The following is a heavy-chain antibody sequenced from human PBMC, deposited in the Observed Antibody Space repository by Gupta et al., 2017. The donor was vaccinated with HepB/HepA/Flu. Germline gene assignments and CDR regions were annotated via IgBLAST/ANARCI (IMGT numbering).Heavy chain of an antibody. Sequence: QVQLVESGGGVVQPGTSVSLSCAASGFTFSSYGMYWVRQAPGKGLEWVAAISYDGSNKYYVDSVKGRFTISRDNSKKTLSLQMNSLRVEDTAVYYCAKDRRGVVVTAILGYWGQGTLVTVSS. J-gene: IGHJ4*02. CDR3: AKDRRGVVVTAILGY. CDR1: GFTFSSYG. CDR2: ISYDGSNK. V-gene: IGHV3-30*18. D-gene: IGHD2-21*02.